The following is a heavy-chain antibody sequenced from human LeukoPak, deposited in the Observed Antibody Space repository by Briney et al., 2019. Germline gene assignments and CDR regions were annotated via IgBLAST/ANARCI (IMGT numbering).Heavy chain of an antibody. J-gene: IGHJ4*02. V-gene: IGHV3-74*01. Sequence: GGSLRLSCATSGFTFSSYWMHWVRQAPGKGLVWVSRITGDGSGANYADSVKGRFTISRDNAKNTLYLQMNSLRAEDTAVYYCARFAVTTAGDYWGQGTLVTVSS. CDR1: GFTFSSYW. CDR2: ITGDGSGA. CDR3: ARFAVTTAGDY. D-gene: IGHD1-1*01.